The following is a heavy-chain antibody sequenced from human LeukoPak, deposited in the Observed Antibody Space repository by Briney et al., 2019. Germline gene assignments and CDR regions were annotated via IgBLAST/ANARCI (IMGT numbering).Heavy chain of an antibody. CDR3: VSFYETY. V-gene: IGHV3-33*01. CDR2: IWYDGSSK. J-gene: IGHJ4*02. CDR1: GFTFSSYG. Sequence: GGSLRLSCAASGFTFSSYGMHWVRQAPGKGLEWVAVIWYDGSSKYYADSVKGRFTISRDNSKNTLYLQMNSLRAEDTAVYYCVSFYETYWGRGTLVTVSS. D-gene: IGHD2-2*01.